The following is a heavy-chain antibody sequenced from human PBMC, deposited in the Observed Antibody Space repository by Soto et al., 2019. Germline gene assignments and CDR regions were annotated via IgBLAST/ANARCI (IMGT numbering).Heavy chain of an antibody. CDR3: ARVYSDPRLYYYYYYMDV. CDR2: MNPNSGNT. J-gene: IGHJ6*03. D-gene: IGHD6-13*01. V-gene: IGHV1-8*01. CDR1: GYTFTSYD. Sequence: ASVKVSCKASGYTFTSYDINWVRQATGQGLEWMGWMNPNSGNTGYAQKFQGRVTMTRNTSISTAYMELSSLRSEDTAVYYCARVYSDPRLYYYYYYMDVCGKGTTVTVSS.